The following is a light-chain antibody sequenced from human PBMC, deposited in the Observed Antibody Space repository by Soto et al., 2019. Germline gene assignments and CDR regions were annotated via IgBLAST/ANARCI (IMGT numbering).Light chain of an antibody. CDR2: AAS. V-gene: IGKV3-15*01. CDR1: QSVSSN. CDR3: QQYRNWPT. Sequence: EIVMTQSPATLSVSPGERATLSCRASQSVSSNLAWYQQAPGQAPRLLIYAASTRATGVPARFSGSGSGTEFTLTISSLQSEDFAVYYCQQYRNWPTFGQGTKVEIK. J-gene: IGKJ1*01.